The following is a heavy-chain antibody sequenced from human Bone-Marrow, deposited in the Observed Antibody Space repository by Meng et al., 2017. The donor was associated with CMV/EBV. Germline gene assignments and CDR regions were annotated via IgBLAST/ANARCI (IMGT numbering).Heavy chain of an antibody. D-gene: IGHD4-23*01. CDR2: IYYRGST. CDR3: ARRVPRGDYGGNSGDY. J-gene: IGHJ4*02. CDR1: W. Sequence: WSPRVRPSPWRGLGWIGEIYYRGSTNYTPSLESRVTISLDESKHQFSLRLSAVTAADTAIYFCARRVPRGDYGGNSGDYWGQGFLVTVSS. V-gene: IGHV4-4*01.